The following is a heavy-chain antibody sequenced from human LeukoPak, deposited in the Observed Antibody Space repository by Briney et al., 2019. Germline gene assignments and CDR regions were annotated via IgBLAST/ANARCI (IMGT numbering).Heavy chain of an antibody. D-gene: IGHD3-22*01. CDR3: AKAGVRYFDSSGLYAFHF. CDR2: IYDRGNT. Sequence: SGTLSLTGAASGGSISSTGYCGAWIRQPPGKGLAWIWTIYDRGNTYHNTSLKSRITMSVDTSRSQFSLKLSSVDAADTAVYYCAKAGVRYFDSSGLYAFHFGGQGTTVTVS. V-gene: IGHV4-39*01. CDR1: GGSISSTGYC. J-gene: IGHJ3*01.